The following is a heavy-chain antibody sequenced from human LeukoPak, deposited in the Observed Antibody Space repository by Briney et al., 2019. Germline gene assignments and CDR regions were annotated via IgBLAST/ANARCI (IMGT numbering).Heavy chain of an antibody. J-gene: IGHJ4*02. Sequence: GGPLRLSCAACGFTFSDYYKNWLRQARGKGLEWVANINQAGSDKNYVDSVKGRFTISRDNARNSLYLQMNSLRDEDTAVYYCGRGDPDYWGRGTLVTVSS. V-gene: IGHV3-7*01. CDR3: GRGDPDY. CDR2: INQAGSDK. CDR1: GFTFSDYY.